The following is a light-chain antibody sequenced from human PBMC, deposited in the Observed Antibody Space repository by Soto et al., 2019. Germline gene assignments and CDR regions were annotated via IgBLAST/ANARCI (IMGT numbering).Light chain of an antibody. CDR1: SSDVGCFNS. J-gene: IGLJ1*01. Sequence: QSVLTQPRAVYGSPGQSVTISCTGTSSDVGCFNSVSWYQQHPGKAPKLMIYDVNKRPSGVPDRFSGSKSGSTASLTISGLQAEDEADYYCCSYAGSYSYGFATGTKVTVL. CDR3: CSYAGSYSYG. CDR2: DVN. V-gene: IGLV2-11*01.